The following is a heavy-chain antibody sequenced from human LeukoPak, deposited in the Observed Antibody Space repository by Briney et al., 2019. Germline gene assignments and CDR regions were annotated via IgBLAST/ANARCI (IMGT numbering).Heavy chain of an antibody. J-gene: IGHJ5*02. CDR1: GGSISSGSYY. CDR2: IYTSGST. D-gene: IGHD2-2*02. Sequence: SSETLSLTCSVSGGSISSGSYYWSWIRQPAGMGLEWIGRIYTSGSTNYNPSLKSRVTISVDTSKNQFSLKLSSVTAADTAVYYCARVGCSSTSCYTTWFDPWGQGTLVTVSS. CDR3: ARVGCSSTSCYTTWFDP. V-gene: IGHV4-61*02.